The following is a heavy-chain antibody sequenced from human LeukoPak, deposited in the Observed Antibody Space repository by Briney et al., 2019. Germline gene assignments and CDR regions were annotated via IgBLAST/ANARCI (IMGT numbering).Heavy chain of an antibody. CDR2: IRSDGSTK. CDR3: AKVDSSSWGIPDY. J-gene: IGHJ4*02. CDR1: GFAFSRYG. V-gene: IGHV3-30*02. Sequence: PGGSLRLSCAASGFAFSRYGMHWVRQAPGKGLEWVAFIRSDGSTKYYADSVKGRFTISRDNSKNTLYLQMNSLRAEDTGICYCAKVDSSSWGIPDYWGQGTLVTVSS. D-gene: IGHD6-13*01.